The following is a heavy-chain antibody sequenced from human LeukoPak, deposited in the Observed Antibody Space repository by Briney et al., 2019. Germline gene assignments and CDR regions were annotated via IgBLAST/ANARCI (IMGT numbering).Heavy chain of an antibody. CDR1: RFTFSSYA. Sequence: PGGSLRLSCAASRFTFSSYAMSWVRQAPGKGLEWVSAISGSGGSTYYADSVKGRFTISRDNSKNTLYLQMNSLRAEDTAVYYCARCLWFGESSEYFDYWGQGTLVTVSS. J-gene: IGHJ4*02. V-gene: IGHV3-23*01. CDR3: ARCLWFGESSEYFDY. D-gene: IGHD3-10*01. CDR2: ISGSGGST.